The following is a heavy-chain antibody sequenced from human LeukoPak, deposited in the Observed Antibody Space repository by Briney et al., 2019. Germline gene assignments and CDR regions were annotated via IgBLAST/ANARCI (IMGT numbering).Heavy chain of an antibody. V-gene: IGHV4-59*01. Sequence: WETLSLTCSVSGDSISSYYWSWLRQSPEKGLEWVGCISYGGNTKYNPSLKSRVTISADTSKFSLKLSSVTAADTAVYYCARGRVYFYGSGSRYLDDAFDVWGRGTTVTVSS. CDR3: ARGRVYFYGSGSRYLDDAFDV. CDR2: ISYGGNT. J-gene: IGHJ3*01. D-gene: IGHD3-10*01. CDR1: GDSISSYY.